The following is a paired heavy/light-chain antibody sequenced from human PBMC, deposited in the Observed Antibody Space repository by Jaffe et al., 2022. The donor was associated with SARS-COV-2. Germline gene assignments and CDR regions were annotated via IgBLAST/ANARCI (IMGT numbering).Light chain of an antibody. V-gene: IGLV9-49*01. CDR1: SGYSNYK. J-gene: IGLJ3*02. CDR3: GADHGSGSNFVRV. Sequence: QPVLTQPPSASASLGASVTLTCTLSSGYSNYKVDWYQQRPGKGPRFVMRVGTGGIVGSKGDGIPDRFSVLGSGLNRYLTIKNIQEEDESDYHCGADHGSGSNFVRVFGGGTKLTVL. CDR2: VGTGGIVG.
Heavy chain of an antibody. D-gene: IGHD1-26*01. CDR3: ARVGVWVGATIVQFSPHYYYYYGMDV. CDR1: GGSFSGYY. CDR2: INHSGST. V-gene: IGHV4-34*01. Sequence: QVQLQQWGAGLLKPSETLSLTCAVYGGSFSGYYWSWIRQPPGKGLEWIGEINHSGSTNYNPSLKSRVTISVDTSKNQFSLKLSSVTAADTAVYYCARVGVWVGATIVQFSPHYYYYYGMDVWGQGTTVTVSS. J-gene: IGHJ6*02.